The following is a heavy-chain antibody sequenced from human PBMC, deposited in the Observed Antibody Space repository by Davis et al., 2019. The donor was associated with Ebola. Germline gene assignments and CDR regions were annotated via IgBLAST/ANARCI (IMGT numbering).Heavy chain of an antibody. CDR3: ARSRFLEWLPYYY. D-gene: IGHD3-3*01. CDR1: GGSFSGYY. CDR2: INHSGST. J-gene: IGHJ4*02. Sequence: MPSETLSPTCAVYGGSFSGYYWSWIRQPPGKGLEWIGEINHSGSTNYNPSLKSRVTISVDTSKNQFSLKLSSVTAADTAVYYCARSRFLEWLPYYYWGQGTLVTVSS. V-gene: IGHV4-34*01.